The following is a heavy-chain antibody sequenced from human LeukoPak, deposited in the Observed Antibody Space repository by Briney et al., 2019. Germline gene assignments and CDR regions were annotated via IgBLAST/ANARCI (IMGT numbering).Heavy chain of an antibody. Sequence: RASVKVSCKASGYTLTGYYIHWVRQAPGQGLEWMGWSSPNSGGTNYAQKFQGRVTMTRDTSISTAYMELSRLRSDDTAVYYCARDVGEYCSSTNCYASDYWGQGTLVTVSS. CDR1: GYTLTGYY. V-gene: IGHV1-2*02. J-gene: IGHJ4*02. CDR3: ARDVGEYCSSTNCYASDY. CDR2: SSPNSGGT. D-gene: IGHD2-2*01.